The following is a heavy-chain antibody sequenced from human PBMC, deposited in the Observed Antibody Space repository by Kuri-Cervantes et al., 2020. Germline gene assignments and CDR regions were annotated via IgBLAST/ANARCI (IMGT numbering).Heavy chain of an antibody. CDR3: ARVADGYDILTGYTIDY. V-gene: IGHV4-61*01. D-gene: IGHD3-9*01. CDR1: GGSFSSGSYH. Sequence: SETLSLTCTVSGGSFSSGSYHWSWIRQPPGKGLEWIGYIYYSGSTNYNPSLKSRVTISVDTSKNQFSLKLSSVTAADTAVYYCARVADGYDILTGYTIDYWGQGTLVTVSS. CDR2: IYYSGST. J-gene: IGHJ4*02.